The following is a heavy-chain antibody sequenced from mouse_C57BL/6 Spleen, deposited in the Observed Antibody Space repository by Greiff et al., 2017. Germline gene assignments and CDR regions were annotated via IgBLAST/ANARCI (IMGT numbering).Heavy chain of an antibody. CDR3: TRDGGQLRLRGGAFDY. Sequence: DVMLVESGEGLVKPGGSLKLSCAASGFTFSSYAMSWVRQTPEKRLEWVAYISSGGDYIYYADTVKGRFTISRDNARNTLYLQMSSLKSEDTAMYYCTRDGGQLRLRGGAFDYWGQGTTLTVSS. CDR1: GFTFSSYA. V-gene: IGHV5-9-1*02. CDR2: ISSGGDYI. D-gene: IGHD3-2*02. J-gene: IGHJ2*01.